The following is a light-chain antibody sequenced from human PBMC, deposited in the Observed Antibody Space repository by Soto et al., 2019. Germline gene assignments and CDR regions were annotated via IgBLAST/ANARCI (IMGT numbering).Light chain of an antibody. V-gene: IGKV2-30*01. J-gene: IGKJ2*01. CDR1: QSLVYSDGRTY. CDR3: MQGTDWPWT. Sequence: DVVMTQSPVSVAVTPGQPASFSCRSSQSLVYSDGRTYLNWFHQRPGQSPRRIVHKVFILDSGVPGRFSGGGSGSDFTLTISSVEAEDVGVYYCMQGTDWPWTFGQGTRLEIK. CDR2: KVF.